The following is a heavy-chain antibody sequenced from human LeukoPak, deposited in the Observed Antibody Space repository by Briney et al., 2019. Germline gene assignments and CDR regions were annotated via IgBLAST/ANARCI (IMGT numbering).Heavy chain of an antibody. Sequence: PSETLSLTCAVYGGSFSGYYWSWIRQPPGKGLEWIGEINHSGSTNYNPSLKSRVTISVDTSKNQFSLKLSSVTAADTAVYYCARFGGGSYHYYFDHWGQGTLVTVSS. D-gene: IGHD1-26*01. J-gene: IGHJ4*02. CDR2: INHSGST. V-gene: IGHV4-34*01. CDR3: ARFGGGSYHYYFDH. CDR1: GGSFSGYY.